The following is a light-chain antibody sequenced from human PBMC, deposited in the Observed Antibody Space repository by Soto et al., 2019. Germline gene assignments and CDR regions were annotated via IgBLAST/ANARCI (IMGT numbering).Light chain of an antibody. J-gene: IGKJ2*01. CDR3: QQYNNWYT. V-gene: IGKV3-15*01. Sequence: EIVMTQSPATLSVSPGERATLSCRASQSVSSNLAWYQQKPGQAPRLLIYGASTRATGIPARFSGSGSGTKFTLTISSLQSEDFAVYYCQQYNNWYTFGQGTK. CDR1: QSVSSN. CDR2: GAS.